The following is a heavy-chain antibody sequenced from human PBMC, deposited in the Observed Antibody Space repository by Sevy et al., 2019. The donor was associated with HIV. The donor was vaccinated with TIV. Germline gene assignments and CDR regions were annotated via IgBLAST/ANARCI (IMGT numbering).Heavy chain of an antibody. J-gene: IGHJ4*02. CDR3: ARLVSCGGACDYRHY. V-gene: IGHV1-8*01. CDR1: GYTFTDYE. D-gene: IGHD2-21*02. Sequence: ASVKVSCKASGYTFTDYEINWVRQASGQGLEWMGWVIPNSGQTAYAQKFQGRVTMTTSTSTGAVYMELSGLRSEDTATYYCARLVSCGGACDYRHYWGQVTLVTVSS. CDR2: VIPNSGQT.